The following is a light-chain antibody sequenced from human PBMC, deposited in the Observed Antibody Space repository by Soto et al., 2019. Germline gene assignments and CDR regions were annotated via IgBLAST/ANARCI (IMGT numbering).Light chain of an antibody. CDR2: GVT. CDR1: HNDIGTYDY. V-gene: IGLV2-14*03. Sequence: QSVRTQPTSVSWSPGHSITIACTGNHNDIGTYDYVSWYQQHPGRAPRLLIYGVTTRPSGISDRFSASKSGLTASLTISGLQPEEEADHYCSSFTSDPIYVFGPGTKVTVL. CDR3: SSFTSDPIYV. J-gene: IGLJ1*01.